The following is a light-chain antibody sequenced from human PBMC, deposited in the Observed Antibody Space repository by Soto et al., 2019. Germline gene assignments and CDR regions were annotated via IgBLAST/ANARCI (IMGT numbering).Light chain of an antibody. V-gene: IGLV2-14*02. CDR1: SSDVGSHDL. CDR3: SSYTSNGVYV. Sequence: QSVLAQPASVSGSPGQSITISCTGSSSDVGSHDLVSWYQHHPGKAPQLIIYDVSKRPSGVSNRFSGSKSGNTASLTISGLRAEDEADYYCSSYTSNGVYVFGTGTKVTVL. CDR2: DVS. J-gene: IGLJ1*01.